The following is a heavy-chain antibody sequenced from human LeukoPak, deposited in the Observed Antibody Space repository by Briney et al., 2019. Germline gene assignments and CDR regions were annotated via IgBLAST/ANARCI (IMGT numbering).Heavy chain of an antibody. CDR1: GFTFISYA. J-gene: IGHJ3*02. CDR2: ISSSGGST. Sequence: GGSLRHSCAASGFTFISYAMSSVRQAPGKGREWVSAISSSGGSTYYEGPVKGRFTISRDNSKNTLYLQMNSLRAEDTAVYYCAKDRVAYQLQRGAIDIWGQGTMVTVSS. CDR3: AKDRVAYQLQRGAIDI. V-gene: IGHV3-23*01. D-gene: IGHD2-2*01.